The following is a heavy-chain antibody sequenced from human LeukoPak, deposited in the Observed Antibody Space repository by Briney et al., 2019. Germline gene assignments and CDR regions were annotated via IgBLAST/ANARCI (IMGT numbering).Heavy chain of an antibody. J-gene: IGHJ6*02. CDR2: ISGDEIWT. D-gene: IGHD2-2*01. CDR1: GLTFSSSW. Sequence: GGSLRLSCAVSGLTFSSSWMDWVRQAPGKGLVWVSRISGDEIWTSYADSVKGRFIISRDNAKDTLYLQMNSLRTEDTAVYYCARDAPMRTNYYALDVWGQGTTVTVSS. V-gene: IGHV3-74*01. CDR3: ARDAPMRTNYYALDV.